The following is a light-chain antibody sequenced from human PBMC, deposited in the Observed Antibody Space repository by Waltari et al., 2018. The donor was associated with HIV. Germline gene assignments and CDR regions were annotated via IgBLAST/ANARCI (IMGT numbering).Light chain of an antibody. V-gene: IGLV3-1*01. Sequence: SYELTQPTSVSVYPGQTASITCSGARLDYKSVSWYQQKPGQSPVLVIDQNSGRPSGIPERFSGSKSGNTATLTISGTQAMDEADFYCQSWDSSYVVFGGGTKLIVL. J-gene: IGLJ3*02. CDR2: QNS. CDR1: RLDYKS. CDR3: QSWDSSYVV.